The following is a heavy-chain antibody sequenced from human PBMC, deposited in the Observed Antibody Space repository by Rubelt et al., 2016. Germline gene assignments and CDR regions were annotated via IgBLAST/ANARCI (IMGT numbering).Heavy chain of an antibody. CDR2: IYTSGST. V-gene: IGHV4-4*07. Sequence: QVQLQESGPGLVKPSETLSLTCTVSGGSISSYYWSWIRQPAGKGLEWIGRIYTSGSTNYNPSLKSRVTISVDTSKNQFSLKLSSVTAADTAVYYCARHRDFWSGYLNWFDPWGQGTLVTVSS. J-gene: IGHJ5*02. CDR1: GGSISSYY. D-gene: IGHD3-3*01. CDR3: ARHRDFWSGYLNWFDP.